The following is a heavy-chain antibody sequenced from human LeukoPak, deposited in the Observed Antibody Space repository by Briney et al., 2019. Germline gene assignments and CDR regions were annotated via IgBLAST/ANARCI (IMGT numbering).Heavy chain of an antibody. V-gene: IGHV1-69*04. CDR2: IIPILGIA. Sequence: ASVKVSCKASGGTFSSYATSWVRQAPGQGLEWMGRIIPILGIANYAQKFQGRVTITADKSTSTAYMELSSLRSEDTAVYYCATSKYYYDSSGYSDYWGQGTLVTVSS. J-gene: IGHJ4*02. D-gene: IGHD3-22*01. CDR1: GGTFSSYA. CDR3: ATSKYYYDSSGYSDY.